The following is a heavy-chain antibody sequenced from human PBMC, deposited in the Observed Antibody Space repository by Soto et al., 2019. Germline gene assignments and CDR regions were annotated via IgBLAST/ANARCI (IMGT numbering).Heavy chain of an antibody. J-gene: IGHJ4*02. CDR1: GFTFSSYA. Sequence: GGSLRLSCAASGFTFSSYAMHWVRQAPGKGLEWVAVISYDGSNKYYADSVKGRFTISRDNSKNTLYLQMNSLRAEDTAVYYCARDGGSGWYSVSYFDYWGQGTLVTVSS. D-gene: IGHD6-19*01. V-gene: IGHV3-30-3*01. CDR2: ISYDGSNK. CDR3: ARDGGSGWYSVSYFDY.